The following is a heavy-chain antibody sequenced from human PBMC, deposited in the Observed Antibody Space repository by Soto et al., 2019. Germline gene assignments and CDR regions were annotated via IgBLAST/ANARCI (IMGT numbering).Heavy chain of an antibody. CDR1: GGSFSGYY. CDR3: ARGRGSSGPYYYYYYMDV. D-gene: IGHD3-10*01. Sequence: QVQLQQWGAGLLKPSETLSLTCAVYGGSFSGYYWSWIRQPPGKGLEWIGEINHSGSTNYNPSLKSRVTISVDASKNQFSLKLRSVTAADTAVYYCARGRGSSGPYYYYYYMDVWGKGTTVTVSS. V-gene: IGHV4-34*01. CDR2: INHSGST. J-gene: IGHJ6*03.